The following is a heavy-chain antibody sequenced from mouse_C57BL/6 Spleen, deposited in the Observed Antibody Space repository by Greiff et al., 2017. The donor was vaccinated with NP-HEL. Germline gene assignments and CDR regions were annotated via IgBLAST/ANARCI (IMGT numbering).Heavy chain of an antibody. CDR2: IDPENGDT. CDR3: TTGDGYYRFAY. Sequence: EVQLQQSGAELVRPGASVKLSCTASGFNIKDDYMHWVKQRPEQGLEWIGWIDPENGDTEYASKFQGKAIITADTSSNTAYLQLSSLTSEDTAVYYCTTGDGYYRFAYWGQGTLVTVSA. V-gene: IGHV14-4*01. J-gene: IGHJ3*01. CDR1: GFNIKDDY. D-gene: IGHD2-3*01.